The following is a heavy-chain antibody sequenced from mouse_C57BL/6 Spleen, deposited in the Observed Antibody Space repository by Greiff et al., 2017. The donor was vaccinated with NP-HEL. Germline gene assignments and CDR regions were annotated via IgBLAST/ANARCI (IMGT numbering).Heavy chain of an antibody. J-gene: IGHJ4*01. CDR2: IDPSDSYT. D-gene: IGHD1-1*01. V-gene: IGHV1-59*01. CDR3: ARSPDYYGSTSRAMDY. CDR1: GYTFTSYW. Sequence: QVQLQQPGAELVRPGTSVKLSCKASGYTFTSYWMHWVKQRPGQGLEWIGVIDPSDSYTNYNQKFKGKATLTVDTSSSTAYMQLSSLTSEDSAVYYCARSPDYYGSTSRAMDYWGQGTSVTVSS.